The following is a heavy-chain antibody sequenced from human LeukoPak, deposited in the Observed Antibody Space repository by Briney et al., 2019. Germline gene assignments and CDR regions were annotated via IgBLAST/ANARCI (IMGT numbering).Heavy chain of an antibody. D-gene: IGHD3-3*01. CDR3: ARDPIGGVVTRYNWFDP. CDR1: GGSISSSSYY. J-gene: IGHJ5*02. V-gene: IGHV4-39*07. Sequence: PSETLSLTCTVSGGSISSSSYYWGWIRKPPGKGLEWFGSIYYSGSTYYNPSLKSRVTISVDTSKNQFSLKLSSVTAADTAVYYCARDPIGGVVTRYNWFDPGGQGTLVTVSS. CDR2: IYYSGST.